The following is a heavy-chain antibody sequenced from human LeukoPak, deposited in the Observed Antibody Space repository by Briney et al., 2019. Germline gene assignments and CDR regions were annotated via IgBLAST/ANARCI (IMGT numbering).Heavy chain of an antibody. D-gene: IGHD6-19*01. J-gene: IGHJ4*02. CDR1: GYTFTGYY. V-gene: IGHV1-2*02. CDR3: ARDLSSGWYAGDY. Sequence: ASVKVSCKASGYTFTGYYMHWMRQAPGQGLEWMGWINPNSGGTNYAQKFQGRVTMTRDTSISTAYMELSRLRSDDTAVYYCARDLSSGWYAGDYWGQGTLVTVSS. CDR2: INPNSGGT.